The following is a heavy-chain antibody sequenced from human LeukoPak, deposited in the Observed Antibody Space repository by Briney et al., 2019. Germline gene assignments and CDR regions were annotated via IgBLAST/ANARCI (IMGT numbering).Heavy chain of an antibody. CDR2: INHSGST. J-gene: IGHJ4*02. V-gene: IGHV4-34*01. CDR3: ARGGSWDIVVVRGYY. Sequence: LETLSLTCAVYGGSFSGYYWSWIRQPPGKGLEWIGEINHSGSTNYNPSLKSRVTISVDTSKNQFSLKLSSVTAADTAVYYCARGGSWDIVVVRGYYWGQGTLVTVSS. CDR1: GGSFSGYY. D-gene: IGHD2-2*01.